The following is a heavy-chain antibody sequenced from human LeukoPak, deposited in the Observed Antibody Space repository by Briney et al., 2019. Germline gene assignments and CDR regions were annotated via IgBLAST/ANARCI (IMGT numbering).Heavy chain of an antibody. CDR3: ARGNWNPDC. Sequence: GGSLRLSCAASGFTFNSYWMHWVRHAPGKGLAWVSRIYSDGSTTNYADSVKGRFTISRDNARNTLYLQMNSLRAEDTAVYYCARGNWNPDCWGQGTLVTVS. CDR2: IYSDGSTT. D-gene: IGHD1-1*01. CDR1: GFTFNSYW. V-gene: IGHV3-74*01. J-gene: IGHJ4*02.